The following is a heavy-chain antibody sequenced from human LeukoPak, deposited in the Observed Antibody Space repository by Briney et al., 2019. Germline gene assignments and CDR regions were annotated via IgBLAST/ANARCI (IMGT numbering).Heavy chain of an antibody. CDR1: GFTFSSYS. J-gene: IGHJ3*02. CDR3: ASLLLLWFGGDAFDI. CDR2: ISSSSSTI. Sequence: GGSLRLSCAASGFTFSSYSMSWVRQAPGKGLEWVSYISSSSSTIYYADSVKGRFTISRDNAKNSLYLQMNSLRAEDTAVYYCASLLLLWFGGDAFDIWGQGTMVTVSS. D-gene: IGHD3-10*01. V-gene: IGHV3-48*01.